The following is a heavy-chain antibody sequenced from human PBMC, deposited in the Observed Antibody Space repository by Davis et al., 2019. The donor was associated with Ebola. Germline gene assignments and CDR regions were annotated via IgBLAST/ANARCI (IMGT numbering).Heavy chain of an antibody. Sequence: SLKISCAASGFTFDDYAMHWVRQAPGKGLEWVSGISWNSGSIGYVDSVKGRFTISRDNAKNSLYLQMNNLRAEDTAVYYCAREEMATLYWGQGTLVTVSS. CDR2: ISWNSGSI. J-gene: IGHJ4*02. V-gene: IGHV3-9*01. CDR1: GFTFDDYA. D-gene: IGHD5-24*01. CDR3: AREEMATLY.